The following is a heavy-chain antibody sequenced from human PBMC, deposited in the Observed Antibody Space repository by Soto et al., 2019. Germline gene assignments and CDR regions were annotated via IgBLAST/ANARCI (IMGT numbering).Heavy chain of an antibody. D-gene: IGHD6-19*01. CDR3: ARCTVDTIVTSGWCHYLDP. CDR1: GFTFSSSA. V-gene: IGHV3-23*01. J-gene: IGHJ5*02. Sequence: EVQLFDSGGGLVQPGGSLRLSCAASGFTFSSSAMSWDRQAPGKGLEWVSAVSGSGGTTYYADSVRGRFTISRDNSKNTLYLQMNSLRAKDTAIYFCARCTVDTIVTSGWCHYLDPWGQGTLVTVSS. CDR2: VSGSGGTT.